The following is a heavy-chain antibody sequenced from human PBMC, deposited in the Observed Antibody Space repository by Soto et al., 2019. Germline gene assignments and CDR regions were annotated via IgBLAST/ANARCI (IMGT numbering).Heavy chain of an antibody. J-gene: IGHJ4*02. Sequence: VASVKVSCKASGYTFTSYGISWVRQAPGQGLEWMGWISAYNGNTNYAQKLQGRVTMTTDTSTSTAYMELRSLRSDDTAVYYCAREPNLTGDPAIFDYWGQGTLVTAPQ. D-gene: IGHD7-27*01. CDR3: AREPNLTGDPAIFDY. CDR1: GYTFTSYG. V-gene: IGHV1-18*01. CDR2: ISAYNGNT.